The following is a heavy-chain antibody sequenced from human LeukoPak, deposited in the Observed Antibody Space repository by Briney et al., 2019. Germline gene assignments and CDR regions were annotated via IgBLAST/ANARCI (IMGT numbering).Heavy chain of an antibody. J-gene: IGHJ4*02. D-gene: IGHD5-12*01. CDR2: ISGSGGST. CDR1: GFTFSSYA. CDR3: AKDLEYSGYDLPFDY. Sequence: PGGSLRLSCAASGFTFSSYAMSWVRQAPGKGLEWVSAISGSGGSTYYADSVKGRFTISRDNFKNTLYLQMNSLRAEDTAVYYCAKDLEYSGYDLPFDYWGQGTLVTVSS. V-gene: IGHV3-23*01.